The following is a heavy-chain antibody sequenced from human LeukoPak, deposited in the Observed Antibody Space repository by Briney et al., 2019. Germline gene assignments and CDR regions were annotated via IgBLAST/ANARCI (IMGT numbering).Heavy chain of an antibody. D-gene: IGHD6-13*01. Sequence: GGSLRLSCAASGFTFSSYWMHWVRQVPGKGLMWVSRIKTDGSSTSYADSVKGRFTISRDNAKNTLYLQMNSLRVEDTAVYYCARDFMYSISCAGCWGQGTLVTVSS. J-gene: IGHJ4*02. CDR1: GFTFSSYW. CDR2: IKTDGSST. CDR3: ARDFMYSISCAGC. V-gene: IGHV3-74*01.